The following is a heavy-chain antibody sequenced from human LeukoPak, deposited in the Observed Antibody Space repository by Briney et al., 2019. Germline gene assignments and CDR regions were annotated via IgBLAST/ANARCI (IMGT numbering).Heavy chain of an antibody. CDR1: GYTFTSYG. CDR2: ISAYNGNT. J-gene: IGHJ6*03. Sequence: ASVKVSCKASGYTFTSYGISWVRQAPGQGLEWMGWISAYNGNTNYAQKLQGRVTMTTDTSTSTAYMELRSLRSDDTAVYYCARLVVPAAGAYYYYYHMDVWGKGTTVTVSS. CDR3: ARLVVPAAGAYYYYYHMDV. V-gene: IGHV1-18*01. D-gene: IGHD2-2*01.